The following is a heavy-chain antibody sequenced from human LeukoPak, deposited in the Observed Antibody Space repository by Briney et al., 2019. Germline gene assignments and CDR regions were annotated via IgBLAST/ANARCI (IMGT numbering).Heavy chain of an antibody. Sequence: PSETLSLTCTVSGGSISSYYWSWIRQPPGKGLEWIGYIYYSGSTNYNPSLKSRVTISVDTSKNQFSLKLSSVTAADTAVYYCARHGGSGRQLWLQDWGQGTLVTVSS. J-gene: IGHJ4*02. CDR2: IYYSGST. V-gene: IGHV4-59*08. CDR1: GGSISSYY. CDR3: ARHGGSGRQLWLQD. D-gene: IGHD5-18*01.